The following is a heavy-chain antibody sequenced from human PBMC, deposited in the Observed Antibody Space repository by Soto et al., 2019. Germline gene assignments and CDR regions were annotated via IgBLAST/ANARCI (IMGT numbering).Heavy chain of an antibody. CDR1: GFTFSSYS. D-gene: IGHD3-3*01. CDR2: ISGSGGST. J-gene: IGHJ6*02. CDR3: ARSDSTTIFGVVRYGMNV. V-gene: IGHV3-23*01. Sequence: XVSLRLSFAASGFTFSSYSMNWVGQAPGKGLEWVSSISGSGGSTKHADSVTGRFTISRDNSNNTLYLQMNSLRAEDTAVYYCARSDSTTIFGVVRYGMNVCGQRTTVTVSS.